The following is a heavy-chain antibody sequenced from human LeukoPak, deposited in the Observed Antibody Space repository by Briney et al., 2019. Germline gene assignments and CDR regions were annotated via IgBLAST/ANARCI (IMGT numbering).Heavy chain of an antibody. D-gene: IGHD3-22*01. CDR2: ITDDGSTT. J-gene: IGHJ3*02. CDR3: ARDHHRRLYDSQARDTFDI. Sequence: GGSLRLSCAASGFTFSTYWMHWVRQVPGKGLVWVSRITDDGSTTFYADSVKGRFTISRDNAKKSLYLQMNSLRAEDTAVYYCARDHHRRLYDSQARDTFDIWGQGTMVTVSS. V-gene: IGHV3-74*01. CDR1: GFTFSTYW.